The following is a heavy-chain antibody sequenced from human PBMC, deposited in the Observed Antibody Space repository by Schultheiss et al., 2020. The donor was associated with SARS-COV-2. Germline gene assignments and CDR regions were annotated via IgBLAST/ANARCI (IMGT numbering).Heavy chain of an antibody. J-gene: IGHJ4*02. V-gene: IGHV4-38-2*02. CDR2: IFHSGIT. CDR1: GFSITSGYY. CDR3: ARVARQLTLDY. D-gene: IGHD4/OR15-4a*01. Sequence: SETLSLTCTVSGFSITSGYYWGWIRQPPGKGLEWIGSIFHSGITYYNPSLKSRVSIFVDRPKNQFSLKLSSVTAADTAVYYCARVARQLTLDYWGQGTLVTVSS.